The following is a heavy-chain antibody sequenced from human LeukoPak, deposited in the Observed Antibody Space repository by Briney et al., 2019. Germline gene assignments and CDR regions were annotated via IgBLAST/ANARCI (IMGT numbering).Heavy chain of an antibody. J-gene: IGHJ4*02. CDR3: ASIHFGSGWYIRFDY. D-gene: IGHD6-19*01. CDR1: GGSISSGSYY. Sequence: SSETLSLTCTVSGGSISSGSYYWSWIRQPAGKGLEWIGRIYTSGSTNYNPSLKSRVTISVDTSKNQFSLKLSSVTAADTAVYYCASIHFGSGWYIRFDYWGQGTLVTVSS. V-gene: IGHV4-61*02. CDR2: IYTSGST.